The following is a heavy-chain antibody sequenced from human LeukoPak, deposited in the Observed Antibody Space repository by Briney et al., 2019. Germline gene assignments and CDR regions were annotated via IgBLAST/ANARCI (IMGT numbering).Heavy chain of an antibody. CDR3: ARDGYDSSGYYPLGAFDI. D-gene: IGHD3-22*01. Sequence: ASVKVSCKASGYTFTGYYMHWVRQAPGQGLEWMGWINPNSGGTNYAQKFQGRATMTRDTSISTAYMELSRLRSDDTAVYYCARDGYDSSGYYPLGAFDIWGQGTMVTVSS. CDR1: GYTFTGYY. V-gene: IGHV1-2*02. J-gene: IGHJ3*02. CDR2: INPNSGGT.